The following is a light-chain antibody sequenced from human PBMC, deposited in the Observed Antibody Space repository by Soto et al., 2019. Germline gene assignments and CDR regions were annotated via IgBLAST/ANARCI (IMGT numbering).Light chain of an antibody. CDR2: GAS. CDR3: QQYNNWPWT. Sequence: EFVLTQSPGTLSLSPGERATLSCRASQTVRNNYLAWYQQKPGQAPRLLIYGASTRATGVPARFSGSGSGTELTITISSLQSEDFEVYYCQQYNNWPWTFGQGTKVDIK. CDR1: QTVRNN. V-gene: IGKV3-15*01. J-gene: IGKJ1*01.